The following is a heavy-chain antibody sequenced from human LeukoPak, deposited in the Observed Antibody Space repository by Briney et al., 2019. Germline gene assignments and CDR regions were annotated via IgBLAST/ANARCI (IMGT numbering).Heavy chain of an antibody. D-gene: IGHD3-10*01. V-gene: IGHV3-21*01. CDR3: ARETYYYGSGSYLSDY. J-gene: IGHJ4*02. Sequence: GGSLRLSCAASGFTFSSYSMNWVRQAPGKGLEWVSSISSSSSYIYYADSVKGRFTISRDNAKNSLYLQMNSLRAEDTAVYYCARETYYYGSGSYLSDYWGQGTLVTVSS. CDR1: GFTFSSYS. CDR2: ISSSSSYI.